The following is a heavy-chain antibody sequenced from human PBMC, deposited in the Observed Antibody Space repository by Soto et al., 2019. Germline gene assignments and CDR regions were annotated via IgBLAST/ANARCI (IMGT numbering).Heavy chain of an antibody. CDR1: GFTFSSYD. CDR3: AKDVYYYDSSGNPEH. CDR2: ISDDGSNK. V-gene: IGHV3-30*18. Sequence: GGSLRLSCAASGFTFSSYDMHWVRQAPGKGLEWVAVISDDGSNKYYADSVKGRLTISRDNSKNTLYLQMNSLRAEDTAVYYCAKDVYYYDSSGNPEHWGQGTLVTVSS. D-gene: IGHD3-22*01. J-gene: IGHJ4*02.